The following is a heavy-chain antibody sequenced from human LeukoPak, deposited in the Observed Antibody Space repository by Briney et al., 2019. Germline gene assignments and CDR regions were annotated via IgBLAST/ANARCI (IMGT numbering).Heavy chain of an antibody. CDR1: GFTFSSFG. J-gene: IGHJ3*02. Sequence: GRSLRLSCAASGFTFSSFGMHWVRQAPGKGLEWVAVIWSDGSNKYYADSVKGRFTISRDNSRNTLYLQMNTLRAEDTAVYYCARDRQYSSSPGNAFDIWGQGTMVTVSS. V-gene: IGHV3-33*01. CDR2: IWSDGSNK. D-gene: IGHD6-6*01. CDR3: ARDRQYSSSPGNAFDI.